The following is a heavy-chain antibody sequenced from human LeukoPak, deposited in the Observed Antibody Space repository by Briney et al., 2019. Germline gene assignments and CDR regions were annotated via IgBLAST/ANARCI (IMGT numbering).Heavy chain of an antibody. CDR2: ISGSGGST. D-gene: IGHD3-22*01. J-gene: IGHJ5*02. V-gene: IGHV3-23*01. Sequence: GGSLRLSCAASGFTFSSYAMSWVRQAPGKGLEWVSAISGSGGSTYYADSVKGRFTISRDNSKNTLYLQMNSLRAEDTAIYYCARHDNYPGFGRGFGPWGQGTLVTVSS. CDR3: ARHDNYPGFGRGFGP. CDR1: GFTFSSYA.